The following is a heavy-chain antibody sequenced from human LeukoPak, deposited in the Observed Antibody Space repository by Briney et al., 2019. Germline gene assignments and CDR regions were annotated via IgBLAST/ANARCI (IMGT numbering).Heavy chain of an antibody. V-gene: IGHV4-31*03. CDR3: ARQGNGDLYYFDY. Sequence: SETLSLTCTVSGGSISSDVYYWSWIRQDPGKGLEWIGYIYYSGITYYNPSLKSRVTISVDTSRNQFSLRVTSVTAADTAMYYCARQGNGDLYYFDYWGQGTLVTVSS. CDR1: GGSISSDVYY. D-gene: IGHD4-17*01. CDR2: IYYSGIT. J-gene: IGHJ4*02.